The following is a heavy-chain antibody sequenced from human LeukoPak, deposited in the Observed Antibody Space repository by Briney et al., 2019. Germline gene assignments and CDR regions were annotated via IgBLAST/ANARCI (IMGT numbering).Heavy chain of an antibody. CDR1: GYSISSGYY. J-gene: IGHJ6*02. V-gene: IGHV4-38-2*02. CDR2: IYHSGST. Sequence: SETLSLTCTVSGYSISSGYYWGWIRQPPGKGLEWIGSIYHSGSTYYNPSLKSRVTISVDTSKNQFSLKLSSVTAADTAVYYCARDTGDGYYYYGMDVWGQGTTVTVSS. D-gene: IGHD2-21*01. CDR3: ARDTGDGYYYYGMDV.